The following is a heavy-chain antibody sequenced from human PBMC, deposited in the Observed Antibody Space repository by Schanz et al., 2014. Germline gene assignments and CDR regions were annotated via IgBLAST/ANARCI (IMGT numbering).Heavy chain of an antibody. J-gene: IGHJ5*02. CDR2: ISVYTGNT. CDR1: GYTFTTYA. D-gene: IGHD3-9*01. Sequence: QVQLVQSGAEVKKPGASVRVSCKASGYTFTTYAMSWVRQAPGQGLEWVGWISVYTGNTKYGQKVQGRVTMTADTSTNTDYMELRSLRSDDTAVYYCAKAEYDILTDSYSRLDPWGQGTPVTVSS. CDR3: AKAEYDILTDSYSRLDP. V-gene: IGHV1-18*01.